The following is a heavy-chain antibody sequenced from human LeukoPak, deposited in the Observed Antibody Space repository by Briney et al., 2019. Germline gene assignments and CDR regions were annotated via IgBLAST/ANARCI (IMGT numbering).Heavy chain of an antibody. D-gene: IGHD4-17*01. V-gene: IGHV4-59*08. CDR2: IYYSGST. J-gene: IGHJ4*02. CDR3: ARQDGDYGVLFDY. Sequence: SETLSLTCTVSGGSISSYYWSWIRQPPGKGLEWIGYIYYSGSTNYNPSLKSRVTISVDTSKNQFSLKLSSVTAADTAVYYCARQDGDYGVLFDYWGQGTLVTVSS. CDR1: GGSISSYY.